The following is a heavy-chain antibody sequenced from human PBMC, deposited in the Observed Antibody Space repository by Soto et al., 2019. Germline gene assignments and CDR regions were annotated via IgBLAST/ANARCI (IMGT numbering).Heavy chain of an antibody. CDR1: GFTFSSYA. CDR3: AKDPIAETGPAGRYGMDV. Sequence: SGFTFSSYAMSWVRQAPGKGLEWVSAISGSGGSTYYAGSVKGRFTVSRDNSKSTLYLQMNSLRAEDTAVYYCAKDPIAETGPAGRYGMDVWGQGTTVTVSS. CDR2: ISGSGGST. J-gene: IGHJ6*02. V-gene: IGHV3-23*01. D-gene: IGHD6-19*01.